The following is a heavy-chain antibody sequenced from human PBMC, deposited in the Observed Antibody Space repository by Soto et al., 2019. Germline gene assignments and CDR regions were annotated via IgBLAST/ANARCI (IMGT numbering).Heavy chain of an antibody. CDR3: TTDLYYYASGTYDDFDI. Sequence: GGSLRLSCAASGFTFISYAMSWVRQAPGKGLEWVGRIKSKTDGGTTDYAAPVKGRFTISRDDSKNTLYLQMNSLKTEDTAVYYCTTDLYYYASGTYDDFDIWGQGTMVTV. CDR2: IKSKTDGGTT. J-gene: IGHJ3*02. D-gene: IGHD3-10*01. CDR1: GFTFISYA. V-gene: IGHV3-15*01.